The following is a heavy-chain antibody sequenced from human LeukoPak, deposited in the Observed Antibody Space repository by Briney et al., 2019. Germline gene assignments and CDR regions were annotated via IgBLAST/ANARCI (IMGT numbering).Heavy chain of an antibody. CDR3: AKAGANWFDP. CDR1: GFTFSGYA. Sequence: GGSLRLSRAASGFTFSGYAMSWVRQAPGKGLQWVSTISRSGDNTYYADSVKGRFTISRDNSKNTLYVQMNSLRAEDSAIYYCAKAGANWFDPWGQGTLVTVSS. D-gene: IGHD3-10*01. J-gene: IGHJ5*02. CDR2: ISRSGDNT. V-gene: IGHV3-23*01.